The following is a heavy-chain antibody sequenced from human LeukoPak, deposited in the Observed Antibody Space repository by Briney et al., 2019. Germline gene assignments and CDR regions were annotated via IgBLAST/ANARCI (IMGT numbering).Heavy chain of an antibody. Sequence: PSETLSLTCTVSGGSINGYYWSWLRQSAGKGLEWIGRIYTSESTNYNPSLKSRVTMSVDTSKDQFSLKLRSVTAADTAVYYCARVSRGWNFVDYWGQGTLVTVSS. CDR3: ARVSRGWNFVDY. CDR2: IYTSEST. J-gene: IGHJ4*02. V-gene: IGHV4-4*07. D-gene: IGHD1-7*01. CDR1: GGSINGYY.